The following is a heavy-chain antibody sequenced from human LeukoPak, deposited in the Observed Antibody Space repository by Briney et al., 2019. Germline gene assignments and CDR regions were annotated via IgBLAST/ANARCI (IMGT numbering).Heavy chain of an antibody. CDR1: KLTFSNYW. D-gene: IGHD3-10*01. V-gene: IGHV3-7*01. Sequence: GGSLRLSCAASKLTFSNYWMNWVRQAPGKGLEWVANIRQDGTERSYVDSVKGRFTISRDNAKNTLFLQMNSLRAEDTAVYYCARDLSLTMVRGFIDWGQGTLVTVSS. J-gene: IGHJ4*02. CDR3: ARDLSLTMVRGFID. CDR2: IRQDGTER.